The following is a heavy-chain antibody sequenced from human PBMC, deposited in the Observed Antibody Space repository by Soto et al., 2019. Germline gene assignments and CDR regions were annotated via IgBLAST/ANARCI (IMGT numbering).Heavy chain of an antibody. CDR3: ARTLAFSSGWYVFGY. CDR1: GDSFSTYA. V-gene: IGHV1-69*01. Sequence: QVQLVQSGAEVKKPGSPLKVSCKASGDSFSTYAINWVRQAPGQGLEWMGGIIPVFGRANYAQKFQGRVTSTADESTSTAYMELNSLRSEDTALYYCARTLAFSSGWYVFGYWGQGTLVTVSS. CDR2: IIPVFGRA. D-gene: IGHD6-19*01. J-gene: IGHJ4*02.